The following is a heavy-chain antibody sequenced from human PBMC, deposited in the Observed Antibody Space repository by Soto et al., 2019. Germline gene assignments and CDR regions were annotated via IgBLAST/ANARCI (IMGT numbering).Heavy chain of an antibody. J-gene: IGHJ4*02. V-gene: IGHV3-48*02. CDR2: ISYSSSDI. Sequence: EVQLVESGGGLVQPGGSLRLSCAASGFTFSSYSMNWVRQAPGKGLEWISYISYSSSDIYYADSVKGRFTISSNNSKSSLYLRMNSLIDEDLAVYYCARDKVEFKIDYWVQGSLYIVSS. D-gene: IGHD3-10*01. CDR1: GFTFSSYS. CDR3: ARDKVEFKIDY.